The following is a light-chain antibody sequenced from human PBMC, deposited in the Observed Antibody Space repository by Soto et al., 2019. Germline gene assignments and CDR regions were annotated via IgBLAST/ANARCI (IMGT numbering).Light chain of an antibody. J-gene: IGKJ5*01. CDR1: RSVLYKSNNKNH. CDR3: QQRRSWPPTIT. V-gene: IGKV4-1*01. CDR2: WAS. Sequence: DIVMTQSPDSLAVSLGERATMNCKFSRSVLYKSNNKNHLAWYQQKPGQPPQLIIYWASSRESGVPERFSGSGSGTDFTLTISSLEPEDFAVYYCQQRRSWPPTITFGQGTRLEIK.